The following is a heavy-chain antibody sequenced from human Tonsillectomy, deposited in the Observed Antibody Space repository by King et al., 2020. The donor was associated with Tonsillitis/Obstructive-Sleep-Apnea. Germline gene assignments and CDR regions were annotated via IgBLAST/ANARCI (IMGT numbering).Heavy chain of an antibody. D-gene: IGHD4-11*01. J-gene: IGHJ6*03. CDR3: AASVRMYSYYNYYYYMDV. CDR2: IYGGGVT. CDR1: GFTVSSIY. Sequence: VQLVESGGGLVQPGGSLRLSCAASGFTVSSIYMSWVRQTPGKGLEWVSVIYGGGVTYYADSVKGRFTISRHNSNNTLYLQMNSLRVEDTAVYYCAASVRMYSYYNYYYYMDVWGKGTTVTVSS. V-gene: IGHV3-53*04.